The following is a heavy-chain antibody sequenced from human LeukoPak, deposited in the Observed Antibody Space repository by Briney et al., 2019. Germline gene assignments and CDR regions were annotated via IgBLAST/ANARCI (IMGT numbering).Heavy chain of an antibody. J-gene: IGHJ5*02. CDR1: GGSFSGYY. Sequence: TSETLSLTCAVYGGSFSGYYWSWIRQPPGKGLEWIGEINHSGSTNYNPSLKSRVTISVDTSKNQFSLKLSSVTAADTAVYYCARASPSGGSWAMGTVRRNWFDPWGQGTLVTVSS. V-gene: IGHV4-34*01. CDR3: ARASPSGGSWAMGTVRRNWFDP. CDR2: INHSGST. D-gene: IGHD2-15*01.